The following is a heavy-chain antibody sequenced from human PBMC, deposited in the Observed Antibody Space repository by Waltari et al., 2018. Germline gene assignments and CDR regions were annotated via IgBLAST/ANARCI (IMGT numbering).Heavy chain of an antibody. CDR3: ARARLVKPVNYGDYPYYYYYGMDV. Sequence: QVQLQESGPGLVKPSETLSLTCTVSGGSISSYYWSWIRQPPGQGLEGLGYLYYSGGTNYNPSLKSRVTISVDTSKNQFSLKLSSVTAADTAVYYCARARLVKPVNYGDYPYYYYYGMDVWGQGTTVTVSS. D-gene: IGHD4-17*01. J-gene: IGHJ6*02. CDR1: GGSISSYY. V-gene: IGHV4-59*01. CDR2: LYYSGGT.